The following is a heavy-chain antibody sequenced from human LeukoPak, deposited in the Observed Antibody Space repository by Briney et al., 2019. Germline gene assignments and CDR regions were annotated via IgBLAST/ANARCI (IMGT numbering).Heavy chain of an antibody. CDR2: IYYSGST. CDR1: GGSVSSSSYY. J-gene: IGHJ6*03. D-gene: IGHD3-3*01. Sequence: SETLSLTCTVSGGSVSSSSYYWGWIRQPPGKGLEWIGSIYYSGSTYYNPSLKSRVTISKDTSKNQFSLKLSSVTAADSAVYYCARDLRFLGSLYYFYYMDVWGKGTTVTVSS. V-gene: IGHV4-39*07. CDR3: ARDLRFLGSLYYFYYMDV.